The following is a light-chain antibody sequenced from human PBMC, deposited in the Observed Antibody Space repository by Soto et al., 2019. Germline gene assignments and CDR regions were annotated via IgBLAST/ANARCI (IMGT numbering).Light chain of an antibody. CDR1: SSDVGGYNY. CDR3: SSYGGYNNVV. CDR2: EVN. J-gene: IGLJ1*01. Sequence: LTQPPSASGSPGQSVTISCTGTSSDVGGYNYVSWFQQHPGKAPKLIIHEVNQRPSGVPDRFSGSKSGNTASLTVYGLQAEDEGNYYCSSYGGYNNVVFGTGTKVTVL. V-gene: IGLV2-8*01.